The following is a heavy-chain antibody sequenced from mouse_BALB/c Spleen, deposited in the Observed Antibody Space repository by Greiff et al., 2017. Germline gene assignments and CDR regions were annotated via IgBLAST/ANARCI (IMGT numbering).Heavy chain of an antibody. V-gene: IGHV1-12*01. J-gene: IGHJ4*01. Sequence: QVQLQQSGAELVKPGASVKMSCKASGYTFTSYNMHWVKQTPGQGLEWIGAIYPGNGDTSYNQKFKGKATLTADKSSSTAYMQLSSLTSEDSAVYYCARAEYGNSYAMDYWGQGTSVTVSS. CDR1: GYTFTSYN. CDR3: ARAEYGNSYAMDY. D-gene: IGHD2-10*02. CDR2: IYPGNGDT.